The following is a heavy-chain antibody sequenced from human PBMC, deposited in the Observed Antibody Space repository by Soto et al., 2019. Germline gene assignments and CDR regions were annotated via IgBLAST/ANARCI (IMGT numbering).Heavy chain of an antibody. CDR1: GYTFTGYY. Sequence: ASVKVSCKASGYTFTGYYMHWVRQAPGQGLEWMGWINPNSGGTNYAQKFQGWVTMTRDTSISTAYMELTSLKSEDTAVYYCAREMPSTAAAYFYYGLSVWGQGTSVTVSS. D-gene: IGHD6-13*01. CDR2: INPNSGGT. V-gene: IGHV1-2*04. CDR3: AREMPSTAAAYFYYGLSV. J-gene: IGHJ6*02.